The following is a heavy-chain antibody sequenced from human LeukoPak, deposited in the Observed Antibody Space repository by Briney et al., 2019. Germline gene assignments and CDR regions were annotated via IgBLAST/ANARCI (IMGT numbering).Heavy chain of an antibody. CDR1: GFTFSSYW. CDR3: ARDVVAAASGYDY. D-gene: IGHD6-13*01. Sequence: GGSLRLSCAASGFTFSSYWMSWVRQAPGKGLEWVANIKQDGSEKYYVDSVKGRFTISRDNAKNSLYLQMNSLRAEDTAVYYCARDVVAAASGYDYWGQGTLVTVSS. CDR2: IKQDGSEK. J-gene: IGHJ4*02. V-gene: IGHV3-7*01.